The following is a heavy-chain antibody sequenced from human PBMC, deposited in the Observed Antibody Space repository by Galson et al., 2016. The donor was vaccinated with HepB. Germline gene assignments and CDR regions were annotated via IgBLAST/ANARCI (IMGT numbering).Heavy chain of an antibody. CDR2: ISASGGST. D-gene: IGHD6-13*01. Sequence: LSCAASGFTFSNYGMNWVRQAPGKGLEWVSGISASGGSTDYADSVKGRFTISRDNSKNTLYLQMNSLRADDTAVYYCAKAGSTWYFDYWGQGTLVTVSS. J-gene: IGHJ4*02. CDR1: GFTFSNYG. V-gene: IGHV3-23*01. CDR3: AKAGSTWYFDY.